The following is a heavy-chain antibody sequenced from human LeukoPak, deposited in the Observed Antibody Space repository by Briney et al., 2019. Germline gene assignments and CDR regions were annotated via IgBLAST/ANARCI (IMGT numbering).Heavy chain of an antibody. J-gene: IGHJ4*02. D-gene: IGHD1-26*01. CDR3: ARVSYDGRGALFDY. CDR1: GGSISIYY. V-gene: IGHV4-4*07. CDR2: VYTSGST. Sequence: PSETLSLTCTVSGGSISIYYWSWIRQPAGKGLEWIGRVYTSGSTNYNPSLKSRVTISVDKSKNQFSLMLSSVTAADTAVYYCARVSYDGRGALFDYWGQGTLVTVS.